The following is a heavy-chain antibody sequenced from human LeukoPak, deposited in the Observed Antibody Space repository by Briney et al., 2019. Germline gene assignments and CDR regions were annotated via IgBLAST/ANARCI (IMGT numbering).Heavy chain of an antibody. Sequence: SSETLSLTCTVSGGSIGSYYWSWIRQPPGKGLECVGYIYHSGTTNYNPSLKSRVTISVDASKNQFSLKLSSVTAADTAIYSCARQRDYADYLDAFDVWGQGTMVTVSS. V-gene: IGHV4-59*08. J-gene: IGHJ3*01. CDR3: ARQRDYADYLDAFDV. CDR2: IYHSGTT. CDR1: GGSIGSYY. D-gene: IGHD4-17*01.